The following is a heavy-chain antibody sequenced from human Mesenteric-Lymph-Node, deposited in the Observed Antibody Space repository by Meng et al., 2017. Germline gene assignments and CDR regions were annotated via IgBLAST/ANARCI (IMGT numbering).Heavy chain of an antibody. Sequence: SETLSLTCTVSGGSVSSGSYYWSWIRQPPGKGLEWIGYIYYSGSTNYNPSLKSRVTISVDTSKNQFSLKLSSVTAADTAVYYCARDLDGYYYGSGGYSWFDPWGQGTLVTVSS. CDR3: ARDLDGYYYGSGGYSWFDP. CDR1: GGSVSSGSYY. CDR2: IYYSGST. J-gene: IGHJ5*02. V-gene: IGHV4-61*01. D-gene: IGHD3-10*01.